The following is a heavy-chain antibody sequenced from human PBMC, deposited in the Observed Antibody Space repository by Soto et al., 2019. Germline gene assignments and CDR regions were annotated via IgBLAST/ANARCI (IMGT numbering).Heavy chain of an antibody. D-gene: IGHD4-17*01. CDR1: GFTFSSYA. J-gene: IGHJ1*01. CDR2: ISGSGGST. V-gene: IGHV3-23*01. Sequence: GGSLRLSCAASGFTFSSYAMSWVRQAPGKGLEWVSAISGSGGSTYYADSVKGRFTISRDNSKNTLYLQMNSLRAEDTAVYYCAKVLLRWPISSIDFRGQGTLVTVSS. CDR3: AKVLLRWPISSIDF.